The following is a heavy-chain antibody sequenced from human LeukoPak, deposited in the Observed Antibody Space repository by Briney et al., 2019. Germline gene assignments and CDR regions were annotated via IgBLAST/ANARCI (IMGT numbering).Heavy chain of an antibody. V-gene: IGHV3-23*01. CDR1: GFTFNNYA. D-gene: IGHD2-2*01. J-gene: IGHJ5*01. Sequence: GGSLRLSCAASGFTFNNYAMSWVRQTPGKGLEWVSAISASGGTTYYADSVKGRFTISRDNSENTLFLQMNSLRAEDTAVYYCAKEPREYCSSTSCPNWFDSWGQGTLVTVSS. CDR3: AKEPREYCSSTSCPNWFDS. CDR2: ISASGGTT.